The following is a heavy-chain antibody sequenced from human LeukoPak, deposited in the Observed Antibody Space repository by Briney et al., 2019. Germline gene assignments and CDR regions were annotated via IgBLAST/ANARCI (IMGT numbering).Heavy chain of an antibody. CDR2: IWYDGSNK. J-gene: IGHJ6*02. D-gene: IGHD4-17*01. CDR3: ARTLREYYYYYGMDV. Sequence: SCKASGGTFSSYGMHWVRQAPGKGLEWVAVIWYDGSNKYYADSVKGRFTISRDNSKNTLYLQMNSLRAEDTAVYYCARTLREYYYYYGMDVWGQGTTVTVSS. V-gene: IGHV3-33*01. CDR1: GGTFSSYG.